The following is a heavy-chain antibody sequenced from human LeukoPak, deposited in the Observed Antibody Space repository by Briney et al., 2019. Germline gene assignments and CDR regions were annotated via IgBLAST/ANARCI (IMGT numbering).Heavy chain of an antibody. CDR2: TYASGST. V-gene: IGHV4-61*02. J-gene: IGHJ5*02. Sequence: SETLSLTCIVSGDSITSGSYYWSWVRQSAGKGLEWIGRTYASGSTNYNPSLKSRVSISVDTSKSQFSLKLSSVTAADTAVYYCARRPRPDWFDPWGQGTLVTVSS. CDR1: GDSITSGSYY. CDR3: ARRPRPDWFDP.